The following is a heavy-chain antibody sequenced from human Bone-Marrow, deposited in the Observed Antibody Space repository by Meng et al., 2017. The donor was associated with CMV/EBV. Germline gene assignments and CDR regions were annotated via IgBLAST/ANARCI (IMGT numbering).Heavy chain of an antibody. CDR1: GFTFSSYA. V-gene: IGHV3-30*02. CDR2: IRFDGSNA. CDR3: AKIGLPDDAFDI. Sequence: LSLTCAASGFTFSSYAMHWVRQAPGKGLEWVAFIRFDGSNAYYADSVKGRFTISRDNSKNTLYLQMNSLRPEDSAVYYCAKIGLPDDAFDIWGQGTMVTVSS. J-gene: IGHJ3*02. D-gene: IGHD5-18*01.